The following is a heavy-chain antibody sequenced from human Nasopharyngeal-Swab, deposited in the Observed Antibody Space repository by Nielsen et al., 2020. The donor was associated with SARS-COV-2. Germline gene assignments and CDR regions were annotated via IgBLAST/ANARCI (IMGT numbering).Heavy chain of an antibody. V-gene: IGHV3-21*01. CDR3: ASIKSGCPQD. D-gene: IGHD6-19*01. Sequence: GESLKISCAASGFTFSSYSMNWVRQAPGKGLEWVSSISSSSSYIYYADSVKGRFTISRDNAKNSLYLQMNSLRAEDTAVYYCASIKSGCPQDWGQGTLVTVSS. CDR1: GFTFSSYS. J-gene: IGHJ4*02. CDR2: ISSSSSYI.